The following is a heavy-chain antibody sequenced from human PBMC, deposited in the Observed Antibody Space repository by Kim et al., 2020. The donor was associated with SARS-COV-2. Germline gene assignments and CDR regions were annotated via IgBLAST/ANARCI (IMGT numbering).Heavy chain of an antibody. CDR3: ADLTAAGYARY. J-gene: IGHJ4*02. CDR1: GFTFSSYA. V-gene: IGHV3-23*01. Sequence: GGSLRLSCAASGFTFSSYAMSWVRQAPGKGLEWVSAISGSGGSTYYADSVKGRFTISRDNSKNTLYLQMNSLRAEYTAVYYCADLTAAGYARYWGQGTLVTVSS. D-gene: IGHD7-27*01. CDR2: ISGSGGST.